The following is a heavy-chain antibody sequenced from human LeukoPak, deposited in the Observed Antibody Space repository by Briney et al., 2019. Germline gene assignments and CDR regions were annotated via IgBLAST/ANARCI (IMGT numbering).Heavy chain of an antibody. CDR1: GFTFSSYW. Sequence: GGSLRLSCAASGFTFSSYWMHWVRQAPGKGLVWVSRINSDGSSTSYADSVKGRFTISRDNAKNTLYLQKNSLRAEDTAVYYCARVHHYYDSSGYYSCAFDIWGQGTMVTVSS. CDR3: ARVHHYYDSSGYYSCAFDI. J-gene: IGHJ3*02. V-gene: IGHV3-74*01. CDR2: INSDGSST. D-gene: IGHD3-22*01.